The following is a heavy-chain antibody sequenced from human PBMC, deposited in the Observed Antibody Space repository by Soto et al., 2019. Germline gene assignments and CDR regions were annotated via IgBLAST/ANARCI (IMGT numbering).Heavy chain of an antibody. D-gene: IGHD3-10*01. CDR2: IYSGGDT. Sequence: EVQLVESGGGLVQPGGSLRLSCTASGFAVRHNYMTWVRQAPGKGLEWVSLIYSGGDTAYADSVKGRFTISRHHSQNTLYPQINSLRAEDPAVYYCARKTDSIPSGGDVWGKGTAVTVSS. CDR3: ARKTDSIPSGGDV. J-gene: IGHJ6*04. CDR1: GFAVRHNY. V-gene: IGHV3-53*04.